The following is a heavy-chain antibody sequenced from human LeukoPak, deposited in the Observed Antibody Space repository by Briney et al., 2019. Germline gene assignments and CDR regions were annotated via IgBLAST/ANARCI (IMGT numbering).Heavy chain of an antibody. V-gene: IGHV1-46*01. J-gene: IGHJ4*02. CDR2: INPSGGSA. CDR1: GYTFTIYG. D-gene: IGHD3-22*01. CDR3: ARLADYDSSGYLSY. Sequence: ASVKVSCKTSGYTFTIYGISWVRQAPGQGLEWMGIINPSGGSARYAQKFQGRVTMTRDTPTSTVYMEVSSLRSEDTAVYYCARLADYDSSGYLSYWGQGTLVTVSS.